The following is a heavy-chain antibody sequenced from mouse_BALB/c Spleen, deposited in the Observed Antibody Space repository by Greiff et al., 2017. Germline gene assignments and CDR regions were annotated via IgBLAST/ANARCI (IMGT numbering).Heavy chain of an antibody. CDR1: GYAFSSSW. Sequence: QVQLKESGPELVKPGASVKISCKASGYAFSSSWMNWVKQRPGQGLEWIGRIYPGDGDTNYNGKFKGKATLTADKSSSTAYMQLSSLTSVDSAVYFCARNSITTVGAMDYWGQGTSVTVSS. V-gene: IGHV1-82*01. D-gene: IGHD1-1*01. CDR3: ARNSITTVGAMDY. J-gene: IGHJ4*01. CDR2: IYPGDGDT.